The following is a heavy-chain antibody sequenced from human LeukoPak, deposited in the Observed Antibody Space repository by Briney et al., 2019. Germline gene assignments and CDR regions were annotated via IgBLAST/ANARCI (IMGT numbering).Heavy chain of an antibody. CDR2: INWNGGST. Sequence: GGSLRLSCVASGFTFDDYGMSWVRQAPGKGLEWVSGINWNGGSTGYADSVKGRFTISRDNAKNSLYLQMDSLRAEDTALYYCARDGAIGVYCSGGSCYDTQDYYYYYMDVWGKGTTVTVSS. V-gene: IGHV3-20*04. J-gene: IGHJ6*03. D-gene: IGHD2-15*01. CDR1: GFTFDDYG. CDR3: ARDGAIGVYCSGGSCYDTQDYYYYYMDV.